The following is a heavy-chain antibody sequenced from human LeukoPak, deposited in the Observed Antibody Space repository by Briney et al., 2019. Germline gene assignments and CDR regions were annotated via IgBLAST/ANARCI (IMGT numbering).Heavy chain of an antibody. CDR1: GGSISSGCYS. CDR2: IYHSGST. J-gene: IGHJ6*02. D-gene: IGHD2-15*01. CDR3: ARGPCSGGSCYYYYYGMDV. Sequence: SETLSLTWAVSGGSISSGCYSWSWIREPPGKGLEWIGYIYHSGSTYYNPALKSRVTISVDRSKNQFSLKLSSVTAADTAVSYCARGPCSGGSCYYYYYGMDVWGQGTTVTVSS. V-gene: IGHV4-30-2*01.